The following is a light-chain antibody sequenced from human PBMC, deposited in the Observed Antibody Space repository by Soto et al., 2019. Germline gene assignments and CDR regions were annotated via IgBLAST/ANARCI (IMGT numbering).Light chain of an antibody. J-gene: IGKJ2*01. CDR1: QSISRG. CDR3: QQFKSYPYT. Sequence: IQMTQSPSTLSASVGDRVIITCRASQSISRGLAWYQQKPGEAPKLLIYWASSLESGVPSRFSGSGSGTEFTLTISSLQPDDFATYYCQQFKSYPYTFGQGTKLEIK. V-gene: IGKV1-5*03. CDR2: WAS.